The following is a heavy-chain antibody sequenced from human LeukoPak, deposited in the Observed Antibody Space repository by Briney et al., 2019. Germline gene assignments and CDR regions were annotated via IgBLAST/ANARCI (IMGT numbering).Heavy chain of an antibody. Sequence: GASVKVSCKASGGTFTSNTISWLRQAPGQGLEWMGRISPILDIANYARKFQGRVTITADKSTSTAYMELSSLRSEDTAVYYCARQHYDSSGQPIDYWGQGTLVTVSS. CDR3: ARQHYDSSGQPIDY. CDR1: GGTFTSNT. V-gene: IGHV1-69*02. J-gene: IGHJ4*02. D-gene: IGHD3-22*01. CDR2: ISPILDIA.